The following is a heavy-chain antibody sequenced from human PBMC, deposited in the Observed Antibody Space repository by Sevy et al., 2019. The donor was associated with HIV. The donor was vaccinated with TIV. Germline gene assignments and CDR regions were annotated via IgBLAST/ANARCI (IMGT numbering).Heavy chain of an antibody. CDR2: MSPKSGST. Sequence: ASVKVSCKASGDTFSTYDINWVRQAPGQGLEWMGWMSPKSGSTGFAQKFQGRLTMTRDTSINTAYMELSSLRSEDTXXXXXXXXXXXXXXXXXXXXYGMDVWGQGTTVTVSS. J-gene: IGHJ6*02. CDR3: XXXXXXXXXXXXXXXYGMDV. CDR1: GDTFSTYD. V-gene: IGHV1-8*02.